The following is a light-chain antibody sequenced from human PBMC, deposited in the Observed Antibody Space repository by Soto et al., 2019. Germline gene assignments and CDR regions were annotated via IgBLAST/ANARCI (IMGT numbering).Light chain of an antibody. J-gene: IGKJ5*01. CDR2: AAS. V-gene: IGKV1-17*01. CDR3: QQFNSL. Sequence: DIQMTQSPSSLSASVGDTVTITCRASQSISSYLNWYQQKPGKAPKRLIYAASSLQSGVPSRFSGSGSGTEFTLTNSSLQPEDFATYYCQQFNSLFGQGTRLEI. CDR1: QSISSY.